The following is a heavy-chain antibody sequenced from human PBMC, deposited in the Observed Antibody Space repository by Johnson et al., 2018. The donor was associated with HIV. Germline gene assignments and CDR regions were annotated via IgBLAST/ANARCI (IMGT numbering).Heavy chain of an antibody. V-gene: IGHV3-30*03. J-gene: IGHJ3*02. CDR3: ASLSGSGSYSGASAFDI. Sequence: VQLVESGGGLVQPGGSLKLSCAASGFTVSSIYMSWVRQAPGKGLEWVAVISYDGSNKYSADSVKGRFTISRDNSKNSLYLQINSLRAEDTAVYYCASLSGSGSYSGASAFDIWGQGTMVTVSS. CDR2: ISYDGSNK. CDR1: GFTVSSIY. D-gene: IGHD1-26*01.